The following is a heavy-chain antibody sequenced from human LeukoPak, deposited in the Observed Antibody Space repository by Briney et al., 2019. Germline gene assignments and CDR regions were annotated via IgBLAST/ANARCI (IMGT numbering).Heavy chain of an antibody. CDR3: ARQRPSPYYYDSSGWYDAFDI. CDR2: IYYSGST. V-gene: IGHV4-39*01. D-gene: IGHD3-22*01. Sequence: SQTLSLTCTVSGGSISSSSYYWGWIRQPPGKGLEWIGSIYYSGSTYYNPSLKSRVTISVDTSKNQFSLKLSSVTAADTAVYYCARQRPSPYYYDSSGWYDAFDIWGQGTMVTVSS. CDR1: GGSISSSSYY. J-gene: IGHJ3*02.